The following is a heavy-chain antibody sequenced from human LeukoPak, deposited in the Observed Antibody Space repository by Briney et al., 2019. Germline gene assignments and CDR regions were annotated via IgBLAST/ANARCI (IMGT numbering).Heavy chain of an antibody. Sequence: PGGSLRLSCAASGFTFDDYAMHWVRQAPGKGLEWVSGISWNSGSIGYADSVKGRFTISRDNAKNSLYLQMNSLRAEDTALYYCAKAIQAAGTSGVDYWGQGTLVTVSS. CDR3: AKAIQAAGTSGVDY. D-gene: IGHD6-13*01. CDR2: ISWNSGSI. J-gene: IGHJ4*02. CDR1: GFTFDDYA. V-gene: IGHV3-9*01.